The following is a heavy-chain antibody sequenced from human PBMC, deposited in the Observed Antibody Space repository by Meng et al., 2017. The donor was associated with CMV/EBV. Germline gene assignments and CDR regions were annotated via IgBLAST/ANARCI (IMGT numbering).Heavy chain of an antibody. V-gene: IGHV1-2*02. CDR2: INPNSGGT. D-gene: IGHD4-23*01. CDR3: ARARLTMVVTPY. Sequence: SCKASGYTFTGYYMHWVRQVPGQGLEWMGWINPNSGGTNYAQKFQGRVTMTRDTSISTAYMELSRLRSDDTAVYYCARARLTMVVTPYWGQGTLVTVSS. CDR1: GYTFTGYY. J-gene: IGHJ4*02.